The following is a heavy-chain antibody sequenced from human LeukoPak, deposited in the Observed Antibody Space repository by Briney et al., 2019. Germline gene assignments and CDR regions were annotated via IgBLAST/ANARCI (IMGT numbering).Heavy chain of an antibody. D-gene: IGHD2-21*01. V-gene: IGHV4-61*05. CDR3: ARHEDSTNPYWFDP. CDR2: IYYSGST. J-gene: IGHJ5*02. Sequence: PSETLSLTCTVSGGSISSSSYYWSWIRQPPGKGLEWIGYIYYSGSTNYNPSLRSRVTISVDTSKNQFSLKLSSVTAADTAVYYCARHEDSTNPYWFDPWGQGTLVTVSS. CDR1: GGSISSSSYY.